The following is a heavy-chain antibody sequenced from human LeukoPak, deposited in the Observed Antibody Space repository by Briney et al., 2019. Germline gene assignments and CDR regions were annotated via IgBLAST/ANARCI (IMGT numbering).Heavy chain of an antibody. Sequence: PWETLSLTCTVSGGSINTSSYYWGWIRQPPGKGLEWIGSIYHSGSTYYNPSLKSRVTLSVDKSKNQFSLKLSSVTAADTAVYYCARDEMEHVGSYYAFWGQGKLVSVSS. CDR1: GGSINTSSYY. CDR2: IYHSGST. J-gene: IGHJ4*02. D-gene: IGHD1/OR15-1a*01. CDR3: ARDEMEHVGSYYAF. V-gene: IGHV4-39*07.